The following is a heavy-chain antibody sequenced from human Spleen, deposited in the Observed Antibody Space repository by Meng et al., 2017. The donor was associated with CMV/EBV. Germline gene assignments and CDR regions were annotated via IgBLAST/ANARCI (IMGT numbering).Heavy chain of an antibody. J-gene: IGHJ4*02. D-gene: IGHD1-7*01. CDR3: ARALDRWNYPDY. CDR2: IYYSGST. Sequence: SETLSLTCTVSGGSISSYYWSWIRQPPGKGLEWIGYIYYSGSTNYNPSLKSRVTISVDTSKNQFSLKLSSVTAADSAVYYCARALDRWNYPDYWGQGMPVTVSS. CDR1: GGSISSYY. V-gene: IGHV4-59*01.